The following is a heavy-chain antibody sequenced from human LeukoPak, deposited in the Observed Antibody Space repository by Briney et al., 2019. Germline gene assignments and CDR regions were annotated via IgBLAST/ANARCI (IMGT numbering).Heavy chain of an antibody. Sequence: ASVKVSCKASGYTFTGYYMHWVRQAPGQGLEWMGWINPNSGGTNYAQKFQGRVTMTRGTSINTAYMELSRLRSDDTAVYYCARPYCSGGSCHDYFDYWGQGTLVTVSS. CDR2: INPNSGGT. V-gene: IGHV1-2*02. CDR3: ARPYCSGGSCHDYFDY. CDR1: GYTFTGYY. J-gene: IGHJ4*02. D-gene: IGHD2-15*01.